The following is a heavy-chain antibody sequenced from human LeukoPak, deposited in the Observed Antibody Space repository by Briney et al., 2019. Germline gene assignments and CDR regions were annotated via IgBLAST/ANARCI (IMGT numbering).Heavy chain of an antibody. CDR3: ARDPTVVVAATGRYYYYYMDV. D-gene: IGHD2-15*01. J-gene: IGHJ6*03. CDR1: GYTFTSYY. Sequence: ASVKVSCKASGYTFTSYYMHWVRQAPGQGLEWMGIINPSGGSTSYAQKFQGRVTMTRDTSTSTVYMELSSLRSENTAVYYCARDPTVVVAATGRYYYYYMDVWGKGTTVTVSS. CDR2: INPSGGST. V-gene: IGHV1-46*01.